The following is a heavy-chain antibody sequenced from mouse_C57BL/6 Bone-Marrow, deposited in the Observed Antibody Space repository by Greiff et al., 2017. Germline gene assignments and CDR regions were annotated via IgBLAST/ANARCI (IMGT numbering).Heavy chain of an antibody. V-gene: IGHV3-8*01. J-gene: IGHJ2*01. CDR2: ICYSGST. D-gene: IGHD3-1*01. CDR1: GYYITSDY. Sequence: DVHLVESGPGLAKPSQTLSLTCSVTGYYITSDYWNWIRKFPGTKLEYMGYICYSGSTYYNPSLKSRIPITRDTSKNQYYLQLNAVTTEYTATYSCARYRAYFDYWGQGTTLTVSS. CDR3: ARYRAYFDY.